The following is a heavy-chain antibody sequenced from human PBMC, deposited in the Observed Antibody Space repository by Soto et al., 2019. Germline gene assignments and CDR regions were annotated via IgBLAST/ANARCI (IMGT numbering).Heavy chain of an antibody. J-gene: IGHJ4*02. Sequence: GGSLRLSCAASGFTFSSYGMHWVRQAPGKGLEWVAVIWYDGSNKYYADSVKGRFTISRDNSKNTLYLQMNSLRAEDTAVYYCAKGSKSIAARHYFDYWGQGTLVTVSS. CDR3: AKGSKSIAARHYFDY. CDR1: GFTFSSYG. CDR2: IWYDGSNK. D-gene: IGHD6-6*01. V-gene: IGHV3-30*02.